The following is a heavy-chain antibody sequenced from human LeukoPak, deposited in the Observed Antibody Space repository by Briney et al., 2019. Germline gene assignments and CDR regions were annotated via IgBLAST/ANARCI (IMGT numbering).Heavy chain of an antibody. CDR2: IYHSGST. Sequence: TPSETLSLTCAVSGYSISSGYYWGWIRQPPGKGLEWIGSIYHSGSTYYNPSLKSRVTISVDTSKNQFSLKLSSVTAADTAVYYCARDNGSGWYPMSGYYYYYMDVWGKGTTVTVSS. CDR1: GYSISSGYY. D-gene: IGHD6-19*01. CDR3: ARDNGSGWYPMSGYYYYYMDV. V-gene: IGHV4-38-2*02. J-gene: IGHJ6*03.